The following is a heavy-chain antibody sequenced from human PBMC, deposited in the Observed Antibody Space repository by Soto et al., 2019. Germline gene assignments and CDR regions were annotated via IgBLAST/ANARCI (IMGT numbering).Heavy chain of an antibody. Sequence: GGSLRLSCAASGFSFSSYGMHWVRQAPGKGLEWVAVISYDVANKYYADSVKGRSTISRDNSKNTLYLQMNSLRAEDTAVYYCAKDLRIAVAGTDYFDSWGQGTLVTVSS. CDR3: AKDLRIAVAGTDYFDS. CDR1: GFSFSSYG. CDR2: ISYDVANK. V-gene: IGHV3-30*18. D-gene: IGHD6-19*01. J-gene: IGHJ4*02.